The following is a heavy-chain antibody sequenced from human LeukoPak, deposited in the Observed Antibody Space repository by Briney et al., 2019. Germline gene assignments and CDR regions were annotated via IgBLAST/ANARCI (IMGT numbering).Heavy chain of an antibody. D-gene: IGHD6-6*01. V-gene: IGHV4-59*01. CDR3: ARGTRSSSYIDFGY. CDR2: IYYSGST. J-gene: IGHJ4*02. CDR1: GGSISSYY. Sequence: SETLSLTCTVSGGSISSYYWSWIRQPPGKGLEWIGYIYYSGSTNYSPSLKSRVTISVDTSKNQFSLKLSSVTAADTAVYYCARGTRSSSYIDFGYWGQGTLVTVSS.